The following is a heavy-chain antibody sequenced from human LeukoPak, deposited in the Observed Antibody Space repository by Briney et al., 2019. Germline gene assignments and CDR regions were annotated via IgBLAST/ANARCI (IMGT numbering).Heavy chain of an antibody. V-gene: IGHV3-72*01. J-gene: IGHJ4*02. CDR3: VSKITTSYY. Sequence: GGSLRLSCAASGLTLSDHYMDWVRRAPGKGLEWVGRTTNKANGYTTEYAASVQGRFTISRDDSKNSLYLQMNSLKTEDTAVYYCVSKITTSYYWGQGTLVTVSS. CDR1: GLTLSDHY. D-gene: IGHD2/OR15-2a*01. CDR2: TTNKANGYTT.